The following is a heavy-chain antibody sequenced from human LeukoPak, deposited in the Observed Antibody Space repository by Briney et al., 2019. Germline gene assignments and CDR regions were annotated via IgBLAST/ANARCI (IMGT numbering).Heavy chain of an antibody. V-gene: IGHV3-23*01. Sequence: GGSLRLSCAASGFTFSSYALSWVRQAPGKGLEWVSGISGSGGSTYYADSVKGRFTISRDNSKNTLYLQMNSLRAEDTAVYYCAKDGVSGIAARFDYWGQGTLVTVSS. J-gene: IGHJ4*02. CDR1: GFTFSSYA. D-gene: IGHD6-6*01. CDR2: ISGSGGST. CDR3: AKDGVSGIAARFDY.